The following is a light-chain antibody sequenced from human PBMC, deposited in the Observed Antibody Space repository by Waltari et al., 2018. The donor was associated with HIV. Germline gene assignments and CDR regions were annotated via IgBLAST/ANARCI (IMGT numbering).Light chain of an antibody. CDR3: QQYNSYWT. CDR2: KAS. Sequence: DIQMTQSPSTLSASVGDRVTITCRASQIISSWLAWYQQKPGKAPKLLIYKASSLESGVPSRFSGSGSGTEFPLTISSLQPDDFATYYCQQYNSYWTFGQGTKVEIK. J-gene: IGKJ1*01. CDR1: QIISSW. V-gene: IGKV1-5*03.